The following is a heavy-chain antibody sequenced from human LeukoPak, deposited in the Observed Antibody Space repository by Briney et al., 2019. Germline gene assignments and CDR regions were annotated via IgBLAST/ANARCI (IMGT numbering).Heavy chain of an antibody. V-gene: IGHV4-30-4*08. CDR2: IYYSGST. CDR1: GGSISSGDYY. J-gene: IGHJ5*02. D-gene: IGHD6-6*01. CDR3: ARAGKGSIAVPFDP. Sequence: SETLSLTCTVSGGSISSGDYYWSWIRQPPGKGLEWIGYIYYSGSTYYNPSLKSRITISVDTSKNQFSLKLSSVTAADTAVYYCARAGKGSIAVPFDPWGQGTLVTVSS.